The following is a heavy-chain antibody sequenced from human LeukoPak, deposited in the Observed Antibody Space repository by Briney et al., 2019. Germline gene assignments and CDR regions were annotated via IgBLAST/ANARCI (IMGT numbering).Heavy chain of an antibody. D-gene: IGHD3-10*01. CDR2: IKQDGSEK. J-gene: IGHJ4*02. V-gene: IGHV3-7*01. CDR3: ARDLWFGELLADY. CDR1: GFTFSSYW. Sequence: GGSLRLSCAASGFTFSSYWMSWVCQAPGKGLEWVANIKQDGSEKYYVDSVKGRFTISRDNAKNSLYLQMNSLRAEDTAVYYCARDLWFGELLADYWGQGTLVTVSS.